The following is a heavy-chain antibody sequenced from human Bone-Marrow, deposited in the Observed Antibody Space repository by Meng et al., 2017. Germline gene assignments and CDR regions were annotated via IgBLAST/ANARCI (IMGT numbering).Heavy chain of an antibody. Sequence: QVQLQQSGPGLVKPSQTPAMTCAIAGDSVSSNIAAWNWIRQSPSRGLEWLGRTYYRSRWYDDYALSVKSRITINPDTSKNQFSLQLNSVTPEDTAVYYCARQLGHFDFWGQGTLVTVSS. J-gene: IGHJ4*02. CDR2: TYYRSRWYD. CDR3: ARQLGHFDF. V-gene: IGHV6-1*01. D-gene: IGHD6-13*01. CDR1: GDSVSSNIAA.